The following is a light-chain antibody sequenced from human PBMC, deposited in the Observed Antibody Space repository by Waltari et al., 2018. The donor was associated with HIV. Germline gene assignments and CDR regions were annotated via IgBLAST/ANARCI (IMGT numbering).Light chain of an antibody. V-gene: IGLV2-14*01. Sequence: QSALTQPASVSGSPGQSITIPCTGTSSDVGGYNYVSCYQQHPGKAPKLMIYEVSNRPSGVSNRFSGSKSGNTASLTISGLQAEDEADYYCSSYTSSSTSHVFGTGTKVTVL. CDR1: SSDVGGYNY. CDR2: EVS. J-gene: IGLJ1*01. CDR3: SSYTSSSTSHV.